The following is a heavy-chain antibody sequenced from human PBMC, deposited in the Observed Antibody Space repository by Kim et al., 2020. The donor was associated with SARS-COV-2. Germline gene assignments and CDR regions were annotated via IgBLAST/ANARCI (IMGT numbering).Heavy chain of an antibody. Sequence: GGSLRLSCAASGFNFARAWMNWVRQAPGKGLEWVGRIKSQPDGGTTDYAAPVEDRFTISRDDSKETLYLQMDSLKTEDTAMYYCTTVSVADNCGQGTLVT. CDR3: TTVSVADN. CDR2: IKSQPDGGTT. CDR1: GFNFARAW. V-gene: IGHV3-15*01. J-gene: IGHJ4*02.